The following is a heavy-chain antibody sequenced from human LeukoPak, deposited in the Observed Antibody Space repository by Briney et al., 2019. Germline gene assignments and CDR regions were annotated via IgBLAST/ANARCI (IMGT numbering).Heavy chain of an antibody. CDR1: GASISSGSYY. CDR2: INHSGST. D-gene: IGHD3-9*01. V-gene: IGHV4-39*07. CDR3: ARPILTGHYYFDY. J-gene: IGHJ4*02. Sequence: SETLSLTCTVSGASISSGSYYWGWIRQPPGKGLEWIGEINHSGSTNYNPSLKSRVTISVDTSKNQFSLKLSSVTAADTAVYYCARPILTGHYYFDYWGQGTLVTVSS.